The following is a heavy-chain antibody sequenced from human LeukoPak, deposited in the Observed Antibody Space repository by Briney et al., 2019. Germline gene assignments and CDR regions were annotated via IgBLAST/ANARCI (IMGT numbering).Heavy chain of an antibody. CDR2: ISSSGSTI. Sequence: PGGSLRLSCAASGFTFSSYSMNWVRQAPGKGLEWVSYISSSGSTIYYADSVKGRFTISRDNAKNSLYLQMNSLRAEDTAVYYCARGPRLRYFDWLFDYWGQGTLVTVSS. J-gene: IGHJ4*02. D-gene: IGHD3-9*01. CDR3: ARGPRLRYFDWLFDY. V-gene: IGHV3-48*04. CDR1: GFTFSSYS.